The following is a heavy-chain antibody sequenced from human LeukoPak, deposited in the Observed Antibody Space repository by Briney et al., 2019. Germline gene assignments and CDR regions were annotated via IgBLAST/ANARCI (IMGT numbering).Heavy chain of an antibody. CDR3: ARANYDFWSGSYRNYYYYMDV. J-gene: IGHJ6*03. CDR2: INHSGST. D-gene: IGHD3-3*01. V-gene: IGHV4-34*01. CDR1: GGSFSGYY. Sequence: SETLSLTCAVYGGSFSGYYWSWIRQPPGKGLEWIGEINHSGSTNYNPSLKSRVTISVDTSKNQFSLKLSSVTAADTAVYYCARANYDFWSGSYRNYYYYMDVWGKGTTVTVSS.